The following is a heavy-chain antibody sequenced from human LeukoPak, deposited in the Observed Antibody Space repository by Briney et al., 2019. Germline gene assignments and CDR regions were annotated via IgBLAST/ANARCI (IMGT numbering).Heavy chain of an antibody. D-gene: IGHD3-22*01. CDR1: GFTFSSYG. J-gene: IGHJ3*02. CDR3: AKEPITMILVRYAFDI. CDR2: IRYDGSNK. V-gene: IGHV3-30*02. Sequence: GGSLRLSCAASGFTFSSYGMHWVRRAPGKGVEWVAFIRYDGSNKYYADSVKGRFTISRDNSKNTLYLQMNSLRAEDTAVYYCAKEPITMILVRYAFDIWGQGTMVTVSS.